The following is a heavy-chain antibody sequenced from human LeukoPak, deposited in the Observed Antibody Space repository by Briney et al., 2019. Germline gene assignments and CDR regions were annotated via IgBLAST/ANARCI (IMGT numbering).Heavy chain of an antibody. J-gene: IGHJ4*02. D-gene: IGHD6-13*01. V-gene: IGHV3-33*03. CDR3: AKVRQFTAATGTGLDY. Sequence: GRSLRLSCAASGVTFSNYGMHWVCQTPGKGLDWVAVIWHDGSIKYYADSVRGRFTISIDNSMNTVYLQMNSLRVEDTAVYYCAKVRQFTAATGTGLDYWGQGILVTVSS. CDR1: GVTFSNYG. CDR2: IWHDGSIK.